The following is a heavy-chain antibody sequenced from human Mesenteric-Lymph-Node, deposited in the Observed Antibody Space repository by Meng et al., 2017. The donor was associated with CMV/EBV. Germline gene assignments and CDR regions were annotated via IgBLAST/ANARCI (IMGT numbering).Heavy chain of an antibody. Sequence: SKFSDSWLAWGRQLPGRGLEWMGIIYPDDSDIRFGQSFQGQVTISADKSINTAYLQWSTLTASDTAIYYCARNTLGTTVTPGSFDFWGQGTLVTVSS. V-gene: IGHV5-51*01. CDR2: IYPDDSDI. CDR1: SKFSDSW. D-gene: IGHD4-17*01. J-gene: IGHJ4*02. CDR3: ARNTLGTTVTPGSFDF.